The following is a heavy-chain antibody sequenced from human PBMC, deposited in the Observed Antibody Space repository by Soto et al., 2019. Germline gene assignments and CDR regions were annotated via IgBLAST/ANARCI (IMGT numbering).Heavy chain of an antibody. V-gene: IGHV3-21*01. CDR2: ISSSSSYI. CDR1: GFTFSSYS. Sequence: GGSLRLSCAASGFTFSSYSMNWVRQAPGKGLEWVSSISSSSSYIYYADSVKGRFTISRDNAKNSLYLQMNSLRAEDTAVYYCARDRLYDYIWGSYRPGGNWFDPWGQGTLVTVSS. J-gene: IGHJ5*02. D-gene: IGHD3-16*02. CDR3: ARDRLYDYIWGSYRPGGNWFDP.